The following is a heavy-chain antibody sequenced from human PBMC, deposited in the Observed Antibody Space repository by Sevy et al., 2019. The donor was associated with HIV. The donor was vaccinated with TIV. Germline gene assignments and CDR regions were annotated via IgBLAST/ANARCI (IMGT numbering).Heavy chain of an antibody. CDR1: GFTFSSYW. CDR3: ARPGYSSYGMDV. V-gene: IGHV3-7*01. Sequence: GGSLRLSCAASGFTFSSYWMSWVRQAPGKGLEWVANKKQDGSEKYYVDSVKGRFTIARDNAKNSLYLQMNSLGAEDTAVYYCARPGYSSYGMDVWGQGTTVTVSS. CDR2: KKQDGSEK. D-gene: IGHD5-18*01. J-gene: IGHJ6*02.